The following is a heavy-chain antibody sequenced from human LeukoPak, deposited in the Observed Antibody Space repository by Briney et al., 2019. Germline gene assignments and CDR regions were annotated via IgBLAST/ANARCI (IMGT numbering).Heavy chain of an antibody. CDR1: GYTFTGYY. D-gene: IGHD6-13*01. CDR2: INPNSGGT. V-gene: IGHV1-2*02. J-gene: IGHJ3*02. Sequence: ASVKVSCKASGYTFTGYYMHWVRQAPGQGLEWMGWINPNSGGTNYAQKFRGRVTMTRDTSISTAYMELSRLRSDDTAVYYCARDWARYSSSWYVHDAFDIWGQGTMVTVSS. CDR3: ARDWARYSSSWYVHDAFDI.